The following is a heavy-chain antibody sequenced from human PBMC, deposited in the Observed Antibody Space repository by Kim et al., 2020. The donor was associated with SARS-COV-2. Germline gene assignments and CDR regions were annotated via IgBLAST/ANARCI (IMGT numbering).Heavy chain of an antibody. CDR1: GFTFSSYG. CDR2: IWYDGSNK. V-gene: IGHV3-33*06. CDR3: AKDRRWSRGIAAAGTPPGGRYYFDY. Sequence: GGSLRLSCAASGFTFSSYGMHWVRQAPGKGLEWVAVIWYDGSNKYYADSVKGRFTISRDNSKNTLYLQMNSLRAEDTAVYYCAKDRRWSRGIAAAGTPPGGRYYFDYWGQGTLVTVSS. J-gene: IGHJ4*02. D-gene: IGHD6-13*01.